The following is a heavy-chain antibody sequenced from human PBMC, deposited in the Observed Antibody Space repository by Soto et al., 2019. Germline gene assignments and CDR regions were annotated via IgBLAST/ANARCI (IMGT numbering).Heavy chain of an antibody. D-gene: IGHD3-22*01. J-gene: IGHJ6*02. CDR2: ISYDGSNK. V-gene: IGHV3-30-3*01. Sequence: ESVGGVVQPGRSLRLSCAASGFTFSSYAMHWVRQAPGKGLEWVAVISYDGSNKYYADSVKGRFTISRDNSKNTLYLQMNSLIADDTAVYYCARDPRINYYDSSGYHYYYYGMDVWGQGTTVTVSS. CDR3: ARDPRINYYDSSGYHYYYYGMDV. CDR1: GFTFSSYA.